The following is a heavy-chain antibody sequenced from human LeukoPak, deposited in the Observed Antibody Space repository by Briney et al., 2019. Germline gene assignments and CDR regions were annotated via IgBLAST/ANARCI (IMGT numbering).Heavy chain of an antibody. J-gene: IGHJ5*02. D-gene: IGHD3-10*01. V-gene: IGHV4-39*07. CDR1: GGSISGSSYY. CDR2: INHSGST. CDR3: ARLWFGTSEDDP. Sequence: SETLSLTCTVSGGSISGSSYYWGWIRQPPGKGLEWIGEINHSGSTNYNPSLKCRVTISVDTSKNQFSLKLSSVTAADTAVYYCARLWFGTSEDDPWGQGTLVTVSS.